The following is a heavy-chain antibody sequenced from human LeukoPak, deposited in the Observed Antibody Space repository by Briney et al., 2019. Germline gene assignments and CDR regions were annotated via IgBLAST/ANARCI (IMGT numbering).Heavy chain of an antibody. V-gene: IGHV3-11*01. D-gene: IGHD3-10*01. CDR3: ARADYGSGSYPD. CDR2: ISNSGSTI. Sequence: GGSLRLSCAASGFTFSDYYMSWIRQAPGKGLEWVSYISNSGSTIFYADSVKGRFTFSRDNAQNSLYLQMNSLRAEDTAVYYCARADYGSGSYPDWGQGTLVTVSS. J-gene: IGHJ4*02. CDR1: GFTFSDYY.